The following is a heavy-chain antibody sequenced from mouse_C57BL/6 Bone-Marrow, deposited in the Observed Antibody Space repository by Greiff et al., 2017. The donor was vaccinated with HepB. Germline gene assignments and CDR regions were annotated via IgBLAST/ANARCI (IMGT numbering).Heavy chain of an antibody. CDR2: ISSGSSTI. D-gene: IGHD2-1*01. CDR3: ASYGNYPYFDY. J-gene: IGHJ2*01. Sequence: EVKLMESGGGLVKPGGSLKLSCAASGFTFSDYGMHWVRQAPEKGLEWVAYISSGSSTIYYADTVKGRFTISRDNAKNTLFLQMTSLRSEDTAMYYCASYGNYPYFDYWGQGTTLTVSS. CDR1: GFTFSDYG. V-gene: IGHV5-17*01.